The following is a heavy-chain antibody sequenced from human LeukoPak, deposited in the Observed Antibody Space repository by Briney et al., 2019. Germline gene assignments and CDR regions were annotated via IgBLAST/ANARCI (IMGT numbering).Heavy chain of an antibody. V-gene: IGHV3-7*01. CDR1: GFTFSRDW. Sequence: GGSLRHFREASGFTFSRDWMSWVGQAPGKGLEWVASVKQDGIETQYVDSVKGRFTISRDNAKNSVYLQMNSLRVEDTAVYYCARDATGFDYWGQGTLVTVSS. D-gene: IGHD2-15*01. CDR3: ARDATGFDY. CDR2: VKQDGIET. J-gene: IGHJ4*02.